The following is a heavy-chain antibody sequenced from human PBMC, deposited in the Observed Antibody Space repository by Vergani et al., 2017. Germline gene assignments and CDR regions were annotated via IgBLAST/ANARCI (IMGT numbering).Heavy chain of an antibody. CDR3: ARDQPQYCSGGSCYTGYYGMDV. CDR1: GYTFTGYY. CDR2: INPNSGGT. Sequence: QVQLVQSGAEVKKPGASVKVSCKASGYTFTGYYMHWVRQAPGQGLEWMGWINPNSGGTNYAQKFQGRVTMTRDTSISTAYMELSRLRSDDTAVYYCARDQPQYCSGGSCYTGYYGMDVWGQGTTVTVSS. J-gene: IGHJ6*02. D-gene: IGHD2-15*01. V-gene: IGHV1-2*02.